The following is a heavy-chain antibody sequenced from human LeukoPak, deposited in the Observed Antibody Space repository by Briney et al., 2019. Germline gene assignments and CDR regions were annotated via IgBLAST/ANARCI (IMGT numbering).Heavy chain of an antibody. CDR1: GFTFSSYA. CDR2: ISYDGSNK. D-gene: IGHD4-23*01. Sequence: GRSLRLSCAASGFTFSSYAMHWVRQAPGKGLEWVAVISYDGSNKYYADSVEGRFTISRDNSKNTLYLQMNSLRAEDTAVYYCARGRGNVYNWFDPWGQGTLVTVSS. V-gene: IGHV3-30-3*01. CDR3: ARGRGNVYNWFDP. J-gene: IGHJ5*02.